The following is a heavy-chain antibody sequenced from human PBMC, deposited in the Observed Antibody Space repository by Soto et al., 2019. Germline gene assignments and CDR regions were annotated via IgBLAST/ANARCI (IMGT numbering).Heavy chain of an antibody. CDR1: GDSVSRISAA. J-gene: IGHJ6*02. D-gene: IGHD3-16*01. V-gene: IGHV6-1*01. CDR3: AGGQHHYYAMDV. CDR2: ASYTSRWFN. Sequence: QVQLQQSGPGLVKPSQTLSLTCAISGDSVSRISAAWNWIRQSPSRGLEWLGRASYTSRWFNEYAVSLESRISVNRDAFKNQVTLQLSPVTPEDTAVYYCAGGQHHYYAMDVWRQATTVTLSS.